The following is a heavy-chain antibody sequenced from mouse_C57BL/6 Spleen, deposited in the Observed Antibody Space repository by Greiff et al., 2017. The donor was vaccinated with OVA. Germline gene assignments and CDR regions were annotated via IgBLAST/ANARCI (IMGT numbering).Heavy chain of an antibody. CDR1: GYAFSSSW. D-gene: IGHD2-5*01. Sequence: VKVVESGPELVKPGASVKISCKASGYAFSSSWMNWVKQRPGKGLEWIGRIYPGDGDTNYNGKFKGKATLTADKSSSTAYMQLSSLTSEDSAVYFCARKGYSNYNYFDYWGQGTTLTVSS. CDR3: ARKGYSNYNYFDY. J-gene: IGHJ2*01. CDR2: IYPGDGDT. V-gene: IGHV1-82*01.